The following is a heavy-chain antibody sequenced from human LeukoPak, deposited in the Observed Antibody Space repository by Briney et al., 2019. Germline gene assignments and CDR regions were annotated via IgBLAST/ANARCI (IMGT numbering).Heavy chain of an antibody. CDR1: GDSVSSNSAA. V-gene: IGHV6-1*01. CDR2: TYYRSKWYN. Sequence: SQTLSLTCAISGDSVSSNSAAWNWIRQSPSRGLEWLGRTYYRSKWYNDYAVSVKSRITINPDTSKNQFSLKLSSVTAADTAVYYCARRTGTRKTYYFDYWGQGTLVTVSS. D-gene: IGHD1-1*01. CDR3: ARRTGTRKTYYFDY. J-gene: IGHJ4*02.